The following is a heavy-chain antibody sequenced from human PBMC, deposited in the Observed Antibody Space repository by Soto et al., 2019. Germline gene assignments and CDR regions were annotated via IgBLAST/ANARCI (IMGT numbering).Heavy chain of an antibody. V-gene: IGHV3-74*01. Sequence: EVQLVESGGGLVQPGGSLRVSCTASGFTFSDHYIHWVRQGPGKGLMWVSRIDGDGRNRDYAESVKGRFTPSRDNAKKTVYLYRSSLRSDDTGVYYCIRGSRGWNGIDYWGQGALVTVSS. CDR1: GFTFSDHY. CDR3: IRGSRGWNGIDY. J-gene: IGHJ4*02. CDR2: IDGDGRNR. D-gene: IGHD1-1*01.